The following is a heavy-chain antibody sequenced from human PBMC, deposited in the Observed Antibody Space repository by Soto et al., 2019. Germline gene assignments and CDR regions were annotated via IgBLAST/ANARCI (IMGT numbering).Heavy chain of an antibody. CDR1: GFTFSTYA. V-gene: IGHV3-23*01. D-gene: IGHD6-6*01. CDR3: AKNWNTTSSSSSH. Sequence: GGSLRLSCAASGFTFSTYAMSWVRQAPGKGLEWVSAISGTGGSTYYADSVKGRFTISRDNSKNTLYLQMNSLRAEDTAVYYCAKNWNTTSSSSSHWGQGTLVTVSS. CDR2: ISGTGGST. J-gene: IGHJ4*02.